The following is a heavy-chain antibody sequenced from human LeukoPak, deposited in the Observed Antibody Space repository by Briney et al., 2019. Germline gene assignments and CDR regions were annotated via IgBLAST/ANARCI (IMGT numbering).Heavy chain of an antibody. V-gene: IGHV4-59*01. J-gene: IGHJ4*02. CDR1: GGSIRSFY. Sequence: SETLSLTCTVSGGSIRSFYWSWIRQPPGKGLEWIGYFSYSGSTNYNPSLKSRVTISVDTSKNQFSLKLTSVTAADTAVYYCARGRRHGYNYYSDYWGQGTLVTVSS. CDR2: FSYSGST. CDR3: ARGRRHGYNYYSDY. D-gene: IGHD5-24*01.